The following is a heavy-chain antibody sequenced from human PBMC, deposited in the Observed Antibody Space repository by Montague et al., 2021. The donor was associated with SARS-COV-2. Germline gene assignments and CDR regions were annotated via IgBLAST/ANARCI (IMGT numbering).Heavy chain of an antibody. V-gene: IGHV4-39*07. CDR1: GGSISTIVNF. Sequence: SETLSLTCTFSGGSISTIVNFWGWIRQPPGKGLEWIGSISYTGSTYHHPSLKSRVTMSVDTSKNQLSLKLNSVTAADTAVYYCARSGDPGTTVTYLYWGQGTLVTVSS. D-gene: IGHD4-11*01. CDR2: ISYTGST. J-gene: IGHJ4*02. CDR3: ARSGDPGTTVTYLY.